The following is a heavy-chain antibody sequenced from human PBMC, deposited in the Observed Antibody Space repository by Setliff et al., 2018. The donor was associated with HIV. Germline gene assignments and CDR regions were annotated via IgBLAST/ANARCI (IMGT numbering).Heavy chain of an antibody. Sequence: PSETLSLTCAVYGGSFTNYFWSWIRQSPGKGLEWIGEINHSGRTKYNPSLKSRVTISLDTSNNQFSLKLTSVTAADTAMYYCASFFVTTVTNQDYWGQGTPVTVSS. D-gene: IGHD4-17*01. V-gene: IGHV4-34*01. CDR3: ASFFVTTVTNQDY. J-gene: IGHJ4*02. CDR2: INHSGRT. CDR1: GGSFTNYF.